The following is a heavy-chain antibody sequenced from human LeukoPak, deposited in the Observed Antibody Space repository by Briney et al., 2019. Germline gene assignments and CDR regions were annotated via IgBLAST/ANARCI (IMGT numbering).Heavy chain of an antibody. J-gene: IGHJ3*02. CDR1: GGSISSYY. Sequence: SETLSLTCNVSGGSISSYYWTWIRQPPGKGLEWIGYVDYSGSTNYNPSLKSRVTISVDTTKNQFFLNLSSVTAADTAVYFCARELGYCTITTCPSDAFDIWGQGTVVTVSS. V-gene: IGHV4-59*12. D-gene: IGHD2-2*01. CDR2: VDYSGST. CDR3: ARELGYCTITTCPSDAFDI.